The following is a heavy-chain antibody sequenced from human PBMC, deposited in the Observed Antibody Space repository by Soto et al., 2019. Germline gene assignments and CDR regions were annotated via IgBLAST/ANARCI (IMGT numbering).Heavy chain of an antibody. V-gene: IGHV4-34*01. CDR3: ARASTIFGVVSMWDYYGMDV. Sequence: PSETLSLTGAVYGGSFSGYYWRWIRQTPGKGLGWSPEINHSGSTNHIPSHKGRITISVDWAKNHFSLNLSAVIAADTALYYCARASTIFGVVSMWDYYGMDVWGQGTTVTVS. J-gene: IGHJ6*02. CDR1: GGSFSGYY. CDR2: INHSGST. D-gene: IGHD3-3*01.